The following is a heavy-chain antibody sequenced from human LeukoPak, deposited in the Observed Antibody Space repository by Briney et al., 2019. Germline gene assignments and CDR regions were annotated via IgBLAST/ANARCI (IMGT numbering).Heavy chain of an antibody. Sequence: ASVKVSCKASGYTFTSYYMHWVRQAPGQGLEWMGIINPSGGSTSYAQKFQGRVTMTRDTSTSTVYMELSSLRSEDTAVYYCARATLGSYGYFLGVLLYWGQGTLVIVSS. CDR3: ARATLGSYGYFLGVLLY. CDR1: GYTFTSYY. V-gene: IGHV1-46*01. CDR2: INPSGGST. J-gene: IGHJ4*02. D-gene: IGHD5-18*01.